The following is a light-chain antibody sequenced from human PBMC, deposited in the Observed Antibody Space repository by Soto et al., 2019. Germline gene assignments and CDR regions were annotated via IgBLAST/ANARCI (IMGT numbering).Light chain of an antibody. Sequence: EMVMTQSPATLSVSPGERATLSCRASQSVSSNLAWYQQKPGQAPRLPIYDASNRATGIPARFSASGSGTGFTLTISSLEPEDFAVYYCHQRANWPPTFGGGTKVDIK. J-gene: IGKJ4*01. CDR2: DAS. V-gene: IGKV3-11*01. CDR1: QSVSSN. CDR3: HQRANWPPT.